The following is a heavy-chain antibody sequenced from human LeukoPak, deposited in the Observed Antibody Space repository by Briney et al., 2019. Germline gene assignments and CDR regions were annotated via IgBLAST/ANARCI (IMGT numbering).Heavy chain of an antibody. J-gene: IGHJ3*02. CDR1: GFTFGSYW. Sequence: GGSLRLSCAASGFTFGSYWMSWVRQAPGKGLEWVANIKQDGSEKYYVDSVKGRFTISRDNAKNSLYLQMNSLRAEDTAVYYCARDRDSSSWYDDAFDIWGQGTMVTVSS. D-gene: IGHD6-13*01. CDR2: IKQDGSEK. V-gene: IGHV3-7*01. CDR3: ARDRDSSSWYDDAFDI.